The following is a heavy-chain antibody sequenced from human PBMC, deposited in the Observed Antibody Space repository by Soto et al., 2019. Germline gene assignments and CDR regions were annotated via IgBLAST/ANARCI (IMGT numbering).Heavy chain of an antibody. CDR3: ARLGGFEAVAGRAAACH. D-gene: IGHD6-19*01. CDR2: IFYSGST. CDR1: GASISSRNYY. J-gene: IGHJ4*02. V-gene: IGHV4-39*01. Sequence: SETLSLTCNVSGASISSRNYYWGWIRQPPGKGLEWFGSIFYSGSTYYNPSLKSRVTISIVTSQNQFSLRLTSVTAADTAVYYCARLGGFEAVAGRAAACHWGQGTLVTVS.